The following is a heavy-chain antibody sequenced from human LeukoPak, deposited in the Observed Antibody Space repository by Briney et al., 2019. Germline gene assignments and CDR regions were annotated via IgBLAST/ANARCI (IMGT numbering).Heavy chain of an antibody. D-gene: IGHD3-16*01. CDR2: ISAYNGNT. Sequence: ASVKVSCKASGHTFTSYGISWVRQAPGQGLEWMGWISAYNGNTNYAQKLQGRVTMTTDTSTSTAYMELRSLRSDDTAVYYCARLEALYDYVWGSWDYWGQGTLVTVSS. CDR1: GHTFTSYG. V-gene: IGHV1-18*01. CDR3: ARLEALYDYVWGSWDY. J-gene: IGHJ4*02.